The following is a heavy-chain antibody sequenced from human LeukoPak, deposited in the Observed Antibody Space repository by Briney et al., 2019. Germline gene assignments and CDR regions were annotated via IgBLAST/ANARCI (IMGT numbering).Heavy chain of an antibody. J-gene: IGHJ3*02. Sequence: ASVKVSCKASGYTFTSYYMHWVRQAPGQGLEWMGIINPSGGSTSCAQKFQGRVTMTRDTSTSTVYMELSSLRSEDTAVYYCARVPTPDYYDSSGYYYSNAFDIWGQGTMVTVSS. CDR2: INPSGGST. CDR1: GYTFTSYY. CDR3: ARVPTPDYYDSSGYYYSNAFDI. V-gene: IGHV1-46*01. D-gene: IGHD3-22*01.